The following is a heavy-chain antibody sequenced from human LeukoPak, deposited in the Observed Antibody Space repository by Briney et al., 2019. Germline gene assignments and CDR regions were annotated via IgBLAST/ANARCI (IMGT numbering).Heavy chain of an antibody. J-gene: IGHJ4*02. D-gene: IGHD5-12*01. CDR1: GGSISSGGYS. CDR3: ARGYSGYESYFDY. Sequence: SETLSLTCAVSGGSISSGGYSWSWIRQPPGKGLEWIGYIYHSGSTYYNPSLKSRVTISVDRSKNQFSLKLSSVTAADTAVYYCARGYSGYESYFDYWGQGTLVTVSS. CDR2: IYHSGST. V-gene: IGHV4-30-2*01.